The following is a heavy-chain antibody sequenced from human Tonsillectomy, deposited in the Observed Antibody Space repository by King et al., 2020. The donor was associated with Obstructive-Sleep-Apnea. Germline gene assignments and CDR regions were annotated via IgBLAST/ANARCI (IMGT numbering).Heavy chain of an antibody. V-gene: IGHV3-30-3*01. Sequence: VQLVESGGGVVQPGRSLRLSCAASGFTFSSYAMHWVRQAPGKGLEWVTVISYDGSNKYYADSVKGRFTISRDNSKNTLYLQMNSLGAEDTAVYYCVRDLTSLYDILTGYSLTLDYWGQGTLVTVSS. CDR3: VRDLTSLYDILTGYSLTLDY. J-gene: IGHJ4*02. D-gene: IGHD3-9*01. CDR1: GFTFSSYA. CDR2: ISYDGSNK.